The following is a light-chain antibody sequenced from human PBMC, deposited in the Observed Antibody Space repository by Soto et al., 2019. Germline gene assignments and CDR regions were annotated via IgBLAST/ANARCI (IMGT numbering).Light chain of an antibody. CDR3: CSYAGSYTHV. J-gene: IGLJ1*01. CDR2: DVS. CDR1: SSDLGGYNY. V-gene: IGLV2-11*01. Sequence: QSALTQPRSVSGSPGQSVTISCTGTSSDLGGYNYVSWYQQHPGKAPKLILYDVSKRPSGVPDRFSGSKSGNTASLTISGLQAEDEADYYCCSYAGSYTHVFGTGTKLTVL.